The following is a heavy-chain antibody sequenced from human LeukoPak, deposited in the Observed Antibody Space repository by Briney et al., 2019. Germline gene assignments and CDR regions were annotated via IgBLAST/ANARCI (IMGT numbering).Heavy chain of an antibody. J-gene: IGHJ4*02. CDR3: ARGVPIAAAGRSYFDY. Sequence: SETLSLTCTVSGGSISSYYWSWIRQPPGKGLEWIGYIYYSGSTNYNPSLKSRVTISVDTSKNQFSLRLTSMTAADTAIYYCARGVPIAAAGRSYFDYWGQGILVTVSS. D-gene: IGHD6-13*01. V-gene: IGHV4-59*01. CDR2: IYYSGST. CDR1: GGSISSYY.